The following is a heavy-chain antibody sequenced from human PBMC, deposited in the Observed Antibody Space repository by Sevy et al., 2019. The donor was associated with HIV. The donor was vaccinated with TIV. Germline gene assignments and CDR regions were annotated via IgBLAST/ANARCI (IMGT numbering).Heavy chain of an antibody. D-gene: IGHD3-10*01. J-gene: IGHJ6*02. Sequence: SETLSLTCTVSGGSVSSGSYYWSWIRQPPGKGLEWIGYINYSGSTNYNPSLKSPITISVDTSKNQFSLKLSSVTAADAAVYYCARAGGASHYYYGMDVWGQGTTVTVSS. CDR3: ARAGGASHYYYGMDV. V-gene: IGHV4-61*01. CDR2: INYSGST. CDR1: GGSVSSGSYY.